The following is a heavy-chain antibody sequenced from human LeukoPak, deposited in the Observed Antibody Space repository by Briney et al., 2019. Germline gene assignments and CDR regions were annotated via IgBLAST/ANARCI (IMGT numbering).Heavy chain of an antibody. D-gene: IGHD2-2*01. CDR1: GFTFSSYS. V-gene: IGHV3-21*01. CDR3: ARDLTSSRTRWFDP. Sequence: SGGSLRLSCAASGFTFSSYSMNWVRQAPGKGLEWVSSISSSSSYIYYADSVKGRFTISRDNAKNSLYLQMNSLRAEDTAVYCCARDLTSSRTRWFDPWGQGTLVTVSS. J-gene: IGHJ5*02. CDR2: ISSSSSYI.